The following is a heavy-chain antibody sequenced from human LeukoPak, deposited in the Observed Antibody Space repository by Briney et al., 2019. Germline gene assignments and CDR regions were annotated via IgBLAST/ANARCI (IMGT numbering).Heavy chain of an antibody. Sequence: GGSLRLSCAASGFTFSSYAMSWVRQAPGKGLEWVSAISGSGGSTYYADSVKGRFTISRDNSKNTLYLQMNSPRAEDTAVYYCANTYSSSEDFDYWGQGTLVTVSS. D-gene: IGHD6-6*01. J-gene: IGHJ4*02. CDR2: ISGSGGST. CDR1: GFTFSSYA. V-gene: IGHV3-23*01. CDR3: ANTYSSSEDFDY.